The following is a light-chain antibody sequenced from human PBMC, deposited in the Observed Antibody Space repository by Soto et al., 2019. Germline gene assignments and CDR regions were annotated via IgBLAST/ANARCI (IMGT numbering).Light chain of an antibody. J-gene: IGKJ4*01. Sequence: EIVLTQSPATLSLSPGERAALSCRASQSVSSYLAWYQQKPGQAPRLLIYAASNMATGIPARFSGSGSGTDFTLTITSLEPEDLAVYYCQQRSNWPSTFGGGTKVVIK. CDR2: AAS. V-gene: IGKV3-11*01. CDR1: QSVSSY. CDR3: QQRSNWPST.